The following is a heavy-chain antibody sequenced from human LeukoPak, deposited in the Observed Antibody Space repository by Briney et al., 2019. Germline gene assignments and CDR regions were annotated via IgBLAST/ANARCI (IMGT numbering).Heavy chain of an antibody. CDR2: ISSSSSYI. Sequence: PGGSLRLSCAASGFTFSSYWMSWVRQAPGKGLEWVSSISSSSSYIYYADSVKGRFTISRDNAKNSLYLQMNSLRAEDTAVYYCARKGVGSSGYYWVWGQGTLVTVSS. J-gene: IGHJ4*02. V-gene: IGHV3-21*01. CDR3: ARKGVGSSGYYWV. CDR1: GFTFSSYW. D-gene: IGHD3-22*01.